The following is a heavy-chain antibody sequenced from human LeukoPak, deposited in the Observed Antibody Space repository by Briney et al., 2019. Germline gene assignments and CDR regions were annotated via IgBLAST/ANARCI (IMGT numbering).Heavy chain of an antibody. CDR3: ASPDNYYDSSGYYPEYFQH. Sequence: GGSLRLSCAASGFTFSSYSMNWVRQAPGKGLEWVSSISSSSSYIYYADSVKGRFTISRDNAKNSLYLQMNSLRAEDTAVYYCASPDNYYDSSGYYPEYFQHWGQGPLVTVSS. CDR1: GFTFSSYS. D-gene: IGHD3-22*01. J-gene: IGHJ1*01. V-gene: IGHV3-21*01. CDR2: ISSSSSYI.